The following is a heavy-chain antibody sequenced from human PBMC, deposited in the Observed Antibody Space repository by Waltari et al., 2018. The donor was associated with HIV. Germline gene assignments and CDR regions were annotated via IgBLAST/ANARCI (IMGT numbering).Heavy chain of an antibody. CDR2: FDREDNEA. CDR3: AAHLEAVPEAVSEYFEF. Sequence: VQLEQFGAEVKTPGASVKVSCKVSVPTLSEMSMHWVREAPGKGLDGMGYFDREDNEAIYAAKFQGRVTMTQDASADTAYMELSSLRSEDTAVYFCAAHLEAVPEAVSEYFEFWGQGALVIVSS. J-gene: IGHJ4*02. CDR1: VPTLSEMS. D-gene: IGHD6-13*01. V-gene: IGHV1-24*01.